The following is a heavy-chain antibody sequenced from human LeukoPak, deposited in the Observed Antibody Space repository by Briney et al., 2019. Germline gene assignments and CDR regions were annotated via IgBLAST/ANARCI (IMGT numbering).Heavy chain of an antibody. V-gene: IGHV4-59*01. CDR3: ARDRGNWNDGAFDI. CDR1: GGSISNYY. J-gene: IGHJ3*02. CDR2: LYYSGNT. D-gene: IGHD1-1*01. Sequence: PSETLSLTCSVSGGSISNYYWSWIRQPPGKGLEWIGYLYYSGNTNYNPSLKSRVTISVDPSKNQFSLRLSSVTAADTAVYYCARDRGNWNDGAFDIWGQGTVVTVS.